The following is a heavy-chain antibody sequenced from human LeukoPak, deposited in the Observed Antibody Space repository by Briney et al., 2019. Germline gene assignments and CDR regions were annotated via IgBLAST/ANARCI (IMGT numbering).Heavy chain of an antibody. Sequence: SETLSLTCAVYGGSFSGYYWSWIRQPPGKGLEWIGEINHSGSTNYNPSLKSRVTISVDTSKNQFSLKLSSVTAADTAVYYCARDSRSHWYFDLWGRGTLVTVSS. CDR2: INHSGST. CDR1: GGSFSGYY. CDR3: ARDSRSHWYFDL. V-gene: IGHV4-34*01. J-gene: IGHJ2*01. D-gene: IGHD2/OR15-2a*01.